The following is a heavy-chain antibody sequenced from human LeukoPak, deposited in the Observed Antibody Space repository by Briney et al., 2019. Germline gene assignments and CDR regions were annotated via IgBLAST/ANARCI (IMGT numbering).Heavy chain of an antibody. CDR2: ISGSGGST. Sequence: PGGSLRLSCAASGFTFSSYSMSWVRQAPGKGLEWVSAISGSGGSTYYADSVKGRFTISRDNSKNTLYLQMNSLRAEDTAVYYCAKESVRYSSSGEGQKWGQGTLVTVSS. CDR1: GFTFSSYS. V-gene: IGHV3-23*01. J-gene: IGHJ4*02. D-gene: IGHD6-13*01. CDR3: AKESVRYSSSGEGQK.